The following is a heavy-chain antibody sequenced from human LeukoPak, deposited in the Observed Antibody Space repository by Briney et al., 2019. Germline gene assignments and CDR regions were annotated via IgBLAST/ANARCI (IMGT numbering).Heavy chain of an antibody. D-gene: IGHD3-10*01. J-gene: IGHJ5*02. Sequence: SETLSLTCAVYGGSFSGYYWTWIRQPPGKGLEWIGEINHSGSTYYNPSLQSRVTISVDTSKNQFSLKLSSVTAADTAVYYCARGEPGITMVRNQPWGQGTLVTVSS. CDR1: GGSFSGYY. V-gene: IGHV4-34*01. CDR2: INHSGST. CDR3: ARGEPGITMVRNQP.